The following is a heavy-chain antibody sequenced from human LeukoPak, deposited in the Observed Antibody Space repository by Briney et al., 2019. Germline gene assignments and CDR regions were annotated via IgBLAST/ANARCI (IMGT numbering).Heavy chain of an antibody. Sequence: SVKVSCKASGGTFSSYAISWVRRAPGQGLEWMGGIIPIFGTANYAQKFQGRVTITADKSTSTAYMELSSLRSEDTAVYYCARVAGYSSGWYNDYWGQGTLVTVSS. CDR2: IIPIFGTA. J-gene: IGHJ4*02. D-gene: IGHD6-19*01. V-gene: IGHV1-69*06. CDR1: GGTFSSYA. CDR3: ARVAGYSSGWYNDY.